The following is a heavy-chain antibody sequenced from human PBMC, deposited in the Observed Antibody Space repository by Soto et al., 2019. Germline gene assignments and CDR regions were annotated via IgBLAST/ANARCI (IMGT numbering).Heavy chain of an antibody. Sequence: QVQLVESGGGVVQPGRSLRLSCAASGFNFSSYGMHWVRQAPGKGLEWVAVISYDGSKKYYAESVKGRFTISRDISKNTLRLQMNSLRGEDTAVYFCAKDPNYGDYVPTHFDYWGQGILVSVSS. CDR1: GFNFSSYG. CDR2: ISYDGSKK. J-gene: IGHJ4*02. D-gene: IGHD4-17*01. CDR3: AKDPNYGDYVPTHFDY. V-gene: IGHV3-30*18.